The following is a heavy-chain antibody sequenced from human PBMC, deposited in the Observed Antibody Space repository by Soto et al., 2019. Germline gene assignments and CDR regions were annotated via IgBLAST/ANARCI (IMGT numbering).Heavy chain of an antibody. V-gene: IGHV3-23*01. J-gene: IGHJ4*02. CDR2: ISGSGGST. Sequence: PGGSLRLSCAASGFTFSSYGMSWVRQAPGKGLEWVSAISGSGGSTYYADSVKGRFTISRDNSKNTLYLQMNSLRAEDTAVYYCAKLTNRITMVRGVIGIDYWGQGTLVTVSS. D-gene: IGHD3-10*01. CDR3: AKLTNRITMVRGVIGIDY. CDR1: GFTFSSYG.